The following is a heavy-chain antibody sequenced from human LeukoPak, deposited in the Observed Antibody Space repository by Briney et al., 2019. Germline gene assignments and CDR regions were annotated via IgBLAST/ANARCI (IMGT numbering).Heavy chain of an antibody. J-gene: IGHJ6*02. V-gene: IGHV3-9*01. CDR3: AKGRRVLSYYYGMDV. D-gene: IGHD3-16*02. CDR1: GFTFDDYA. CDR2: ISWDSGSI. Sequence: GGSLRLSCAASGFTFDDYAMPWVRQAPGKGLEWVSGISWDSGSIGYADSVKGRFTISRDNAKNSLYLQMNSLRAEDTALYYCAKGRRVLSYYYGMDVWGQGTTVTVSS.